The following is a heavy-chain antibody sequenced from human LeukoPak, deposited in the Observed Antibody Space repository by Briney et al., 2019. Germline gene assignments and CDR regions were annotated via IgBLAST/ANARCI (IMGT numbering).Heavy chain of an antibody. D-gene: IGHD6-19*01. J-gene: IGHJ4*02. V-gene: IGHV3-23*01. CDR3: AKAPERIAVAGYFDY. Sequence: GGSLRLFCAASGFTFSSYAMSWVRQAPGKGLEWVSAISGSGGSTYYADSVKGRFTISRDNSKNTLYLQMNSLRAEDTAVYYCAKAPERIAVAGYFDYWGQGTLVTVSS. CDR1: GFTFSSYA. CDR2: ISGSGGST.